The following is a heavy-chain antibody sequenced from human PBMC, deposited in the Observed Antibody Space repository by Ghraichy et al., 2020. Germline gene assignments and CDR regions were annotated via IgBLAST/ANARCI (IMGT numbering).Heavy chain of an antibody. D-gene: IGHD3-10*01. CDR3: ANPYGSGTYYAFDI. Sequence: GGSLRLTCAASGFTFGSYAMSWVRQTPGKGLDCVSAINPSGTTTYYADSVKGRFTISRDNSKNTLYLQMNRLRADDTALYYCANPYGSGTYYAFDIWGQGTMVSVSS. V-gene: IGHV3-23*01. CDR1: GFTFGSYA. CDR2: INPSGTTT. J-gene: IGHJ3*02.